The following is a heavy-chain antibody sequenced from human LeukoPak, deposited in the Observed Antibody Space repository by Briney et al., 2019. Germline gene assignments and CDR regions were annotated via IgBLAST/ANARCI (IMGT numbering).Heavy chain of an antibody. CDR1: GFTFSHSW. D-gene: IGHD6-6*01. CDR3: ARDSSHYLGSSDY. V-gene: IGHV3-7*03. CDR2: IKEDGSSQ. J-gene: IGHJ4*02. Sequence: GGSLRLSCVASGFTFSHSWMTWVRQAPGRGLEWVGHIKEDGSSQNYADSVKGRFTISRDNAKSSLHLQMNGLRAEDTAIYYCARDSSHYLGSSDYWGQGTLVTVSS.